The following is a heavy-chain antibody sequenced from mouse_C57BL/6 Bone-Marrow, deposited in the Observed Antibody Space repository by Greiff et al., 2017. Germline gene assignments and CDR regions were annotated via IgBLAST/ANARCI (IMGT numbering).Heavy chain of an antibody. CDR2: IYPRSGNT. D-gene: IGHD1-1*01. CDR3: ARDDYYGSSYRFDY. CDR1: GYTFTSYG. V-gene: IGHV1-81*01. J-gene: IGHJ2*01. Sequence: VQLQQSGAELARPGASVKLSCKASGYTFTSYGISWVQQRPGQGLEWIGEIYPRSGNTYYTEKFKGKATLTADKSSSTAYMELRRLTSEDSAVYFCARDDYYGSSYRFDYWGQGTTLTVSA.